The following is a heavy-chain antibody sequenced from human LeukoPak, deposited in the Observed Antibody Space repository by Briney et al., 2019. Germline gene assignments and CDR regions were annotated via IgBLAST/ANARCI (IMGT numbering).Heavy chain of an antibody. CDR1: GGSFSGYY. D-gene: IGHD3-10*01. Sequence: SETLSLTCAVYGGSFSGYYWSWIRQPPGKGLEWIGEINHSGSTNYNPSLKSRVTISVDTSKNQFSLKLSSVTAADTAVYYCASGYYGSGSSLYWGQGTLVTVSS. CDR3: ASGYYGSGSSLY. CDR2: INHSGST. V-gene: IGHV4-34*01. J-gene: IGHJ4*02.